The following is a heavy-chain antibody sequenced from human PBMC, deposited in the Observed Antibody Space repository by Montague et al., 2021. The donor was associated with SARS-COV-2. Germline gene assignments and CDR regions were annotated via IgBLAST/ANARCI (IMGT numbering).Heavy chain of an antibody. Sequence: SETLSLTCTVSGGSISSYYWSWIRQPPGKGLEWIGRIYTSGSTNYNPSLRSRVTISVDTSKNQFSLRLSSVTAADTAVYYCARVGGNHYRYFDYWGQGTLVTVSS. V-gene: IGHV4-4*08. CDR2: IYTSGST. CDR1: GGSISSYY. CDR3: ARVGGNHYRYFDY. D-gene: IGHD1-26*01. J-gene: IGHJ4*02.